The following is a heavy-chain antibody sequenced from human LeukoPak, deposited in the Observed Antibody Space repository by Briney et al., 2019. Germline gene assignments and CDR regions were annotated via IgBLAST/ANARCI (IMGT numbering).Heavy chain of an antibody. J-gene: IGHJ4*02. V-gene: IGHV3-74*01. CDR1: GNYW. Sequence: GGSLRLSCAASGNYWMHWVRQVPGKGLVWVSHINSDGSWTSYADSVKGRFTISKDNAKSSLYLQMTSLGTEDTAVYYCARDKEEGATKFDYWGLGALVTVPS. CDR2: INSDGSWT. CDR3: ARDKEEGATKFDY. D-gene: IGHD1-26*01.